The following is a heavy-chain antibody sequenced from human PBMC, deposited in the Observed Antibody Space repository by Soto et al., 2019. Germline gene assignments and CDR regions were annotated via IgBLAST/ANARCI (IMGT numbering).Heavy chain of an antibody. J-gene: IGHJ1*01. Sequence: QVQLQESGTGLVKASQTLSLTCTVSGGSVNNNDYYWGWIRQPPGKGLEWIGNMHSCVSTGYNPSLRSRVSMSVDTSKNHFPLKMNAVTPADTAVYYCARDSGSGSLWGQGTLVTVSS. CDR1: GGSVNNNDYY. CDR2: MHSCVST. V-gene: IGHV4-30-4*01. D-gene: IGHD1-26*01. CDR3: ARDSGSGSL.